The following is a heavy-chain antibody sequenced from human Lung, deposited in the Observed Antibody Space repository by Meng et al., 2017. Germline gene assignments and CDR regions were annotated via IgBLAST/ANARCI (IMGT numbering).Heavy chain of an antibody. D-gene: IGHD6-19*01. CDR1: GGSISSIDW. Sequence: QGQLNKSGPGLVKPAGTLSLTCVVSGGSISSIDWWSWVRQPPGKGLEWIGEIYHGGDTNYNPSLKSRVTIAIDRSKNQFSLKLSSVTATDTAVYYCASWIYSCGWQWGQGTLVTVSS. J-gene: IGHJ4*02. CDR2: IYHGGDT. V-gene: IGHV4/OR15-8*02. CDR3: ASWIYSCGWQ.